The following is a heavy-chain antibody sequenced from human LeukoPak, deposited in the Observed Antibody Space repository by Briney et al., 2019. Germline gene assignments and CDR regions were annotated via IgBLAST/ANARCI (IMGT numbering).Heavy chain of an antibody. J-gene: IGHJ6*02. CDR2: INSDGSST. D-gene: IGHD4-17*01. CDR3: ARGRYDYGDYYYGMDV. V-gene: IGHV3-74*01. CDR1: GFTFSSYW. Sequence: GGSLRLSCAASGFTFSSYWMHWVRQAPGKGLVWVSRINSDGSSTSYADSVKGRFTISRDNAKNTLYLQMNSLRAEDTAVYYCARGRYDYGDYYYGMDVWGQGTTVTVSS.